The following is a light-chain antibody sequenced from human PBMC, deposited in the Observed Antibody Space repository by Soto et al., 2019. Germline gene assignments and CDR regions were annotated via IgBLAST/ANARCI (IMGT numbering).Light chain of an antibody. CDR2: EVT. CDR3: SAYAGNNNPVI. CDR1: SSDVGGHNF. Sequence: QYALTQPPSASGSPGQSVTISCTGTSSDVGGHNFVSWYQQHPGKAPKFLIYEVTKRPSGVPDRFSGSKSGITASLTVSGLQADDEAYYYCSAYAGNNNPVIFGGGTQLTVL. J-gene: IGLJ2*01. V-gene: IGLV2-8*01.